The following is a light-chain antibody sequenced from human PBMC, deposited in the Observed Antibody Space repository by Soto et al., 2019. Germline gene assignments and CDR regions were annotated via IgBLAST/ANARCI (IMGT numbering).Light chain of an antibody. V-gene: IGKV1-39*01. Sequence: DIPMTQSPSSLSASVGDRPTITCRSSHNISSYLNWYQQKPGKAPNLLISAASSLQSGVPSRFSGSGSGTDFTLTIRSLQPEDFATYYCQQTYSTPWTFGQGTKVEIK. CDR3: QQTYSTPWT. J-gene: IGKJ1*01. CDR2: AAS. CDR1: HNISSY.